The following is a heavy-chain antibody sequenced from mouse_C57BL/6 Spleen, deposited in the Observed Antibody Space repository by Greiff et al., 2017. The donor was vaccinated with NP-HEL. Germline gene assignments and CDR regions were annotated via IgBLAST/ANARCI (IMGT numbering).Heavy chain of an antibody. CDR2: IHPNSGST. J-gene: IGHJ3*01. CDR3: ARGGYDGYYFPLAY. D-gene: IGHD2-3*01. CDR1: GYTFTSYW. V-gene: IGHV1-64*01. Sequence: QVQLQQSGAELVKPGASVKLSCKASGYTFTSYWMHWVKQRPGQGLEWIGMIHPNSGSTNYNEKFKSKATLTVDKSSSTAYMQLSSLTSEDSAVYYCARGGYDGYYFPLAYWGQGTLVTVSA.